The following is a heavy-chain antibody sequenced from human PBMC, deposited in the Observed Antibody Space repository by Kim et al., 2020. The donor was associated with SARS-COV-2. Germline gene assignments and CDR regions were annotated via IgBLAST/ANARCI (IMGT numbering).Heavy chain of an antibody. CDR2: IRSKAYGGTT. V-gene: IGHV3-49*04. D-gene: IGHD3-16*02. CDR3: TGGYDYVWGSYRYYFDY. CDR1: GFTFGDYA. Sequence: GGSLRLSCTASGFTFGDYAMSWVRQAPGKGLEWVGFIRSKAYGGTTEYAASVKGRFTISRDDSKSIAYLQMNSLKTEDTAVYYCTGGYDYVWGSYRYYFDYWGQGTLVTVSS. J-gene: IGHJ4*02.